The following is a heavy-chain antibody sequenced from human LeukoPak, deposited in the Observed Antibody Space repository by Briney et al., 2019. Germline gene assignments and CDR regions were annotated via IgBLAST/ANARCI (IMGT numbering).Heavy chain of an antibody. CDR3: ARYCGGDCDGMDV. CDR2: ISGSGGST. V-gene: IGHV3-23*01. J-gene: IGHJ6*02. D-gene: IGHD2-21*02. Sequence: PGGSLRLSCAVSGFTFSSYAMSWVRQAPGKGLEWVSAISGSGGSTYYADSVKGRFTISRDNAKNSLYLQMNNLRAEDTAVYYCARYCGGDCDGMDVWGQGTTVTVSS. CDR1: GFTFSSYA.